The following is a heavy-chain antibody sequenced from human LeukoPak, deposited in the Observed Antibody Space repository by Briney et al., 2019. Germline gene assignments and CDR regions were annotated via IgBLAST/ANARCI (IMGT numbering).Heavy chain of an antibody. CDR2: ISHSGST. CDR3: AREGAVPGIDP. J-gene: IGHJ5*02. Sequence: SETLSLTCAVFGYSITSGFSWGWIRQPPGKGLEWIGTISHSGSTDYKSTLESRLTISMDTSENQFSLRLTSVTAADTAVYYCAREGAVPGIDPWGQGTLVTVSS. CDR1: GYSITSGFS. D-gene: IGHD3-16*01. V-gene: IGHV4-38-2*02.